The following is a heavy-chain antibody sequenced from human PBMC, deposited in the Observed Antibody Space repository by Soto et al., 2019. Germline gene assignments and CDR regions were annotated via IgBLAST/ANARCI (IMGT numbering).Heavy chain of an antibody. Sequence: LRLSCAASGFTFSAYWTHWVRQAPGKGLVWVSRIHSNGNTTTYADSVKGRFTISRDNAKNTLYLQMNSLRAEDTAVYYCARSVRSGTYPYYYYAMAVWGQGTTVTVSS. J-gene: IGHJ6*02. CDR2: IHSNGNTT. V-gene: IGHV3-74*01. CDR1: GFTFSAYW. CDR3: ARSVRSGTYPYYYYAMAV. D-gene: IGHD3-10*01.